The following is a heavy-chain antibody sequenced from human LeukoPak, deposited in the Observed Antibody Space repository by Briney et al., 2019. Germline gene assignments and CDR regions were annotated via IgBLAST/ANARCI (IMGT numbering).Heavy chain of an antibody. CDR2: IYSGGST. J-gene: IGHJ5*02. CDR3: ARVRGVDTEWFDP. V-gene: IGHV3-53*01. CDR1: GFTVSSNY. D-gene: IGHD5-18*01. Sequence: GGSLRLSCAASGFTVSSNYMSWVRQAPGEGREGVSVIYSGGSTYYADSVKGRFTISRDNSKNTLYLQMNSLRAEDTAVYYCARVRGVDTEWFDPWGQGTLVTVSS.